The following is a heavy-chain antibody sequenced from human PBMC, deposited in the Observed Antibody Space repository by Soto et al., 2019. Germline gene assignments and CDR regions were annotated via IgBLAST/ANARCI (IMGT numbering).Heavy chain of an antibody. CDR3: ARLRGGYFDY. Sequence: EVQLVESGGGLVQPGGSLRLSCAASGFTFSSYAMHWVRQGTGKGLEWVSAIGTAGDTYYPGSVKGRFTCSRENAKNSLYLQMNRLRAGDTAVYYCARLRGGYFDYWGQGTLVTVSS. CDR1: GFTFSSYA. V-gene: IGHV3-13*01. J-gene: IGHJ4*02. CDR2: IGTAGDT. D-gene: IGHD3-10*01.